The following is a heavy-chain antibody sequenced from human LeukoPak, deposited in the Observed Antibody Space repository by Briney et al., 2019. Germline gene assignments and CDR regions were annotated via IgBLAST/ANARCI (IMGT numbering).Heavy chain of an antibody. J-gene: IGHJ4*02. CDR3: ARDRLTTVTTSTPFDY. CDR1: GYTFTGYY. Sequence: ASVKVSCKASGYTFTGYYMHWVRQAPGQGLEWMGWINPNSGGTNYAQKFQGRVTMTRDTSTSTVYMELSSLRSEDTAVYYCARDRLTTVTTSTPFDYWGQGTLVTVSS. CDR2: INPNSGGT. D-gene: IGHD4-17*01. V-gene: IGHV1-2*02.